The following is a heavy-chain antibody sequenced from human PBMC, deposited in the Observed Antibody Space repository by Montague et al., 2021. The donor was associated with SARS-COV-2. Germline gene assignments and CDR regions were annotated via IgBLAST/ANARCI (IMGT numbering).Heavy chain of an antibody. J-gene: IGHJ3*01. CDR1: GASLSSGSLS. CDR2: TYYRSKWYN. CDR3: ARKMDSSFDV. V-gene: IGHV6-1*01. D-gene: IGHD2-2*03. Sequence: VPPGASLSSGSLSWHWIRQSPSRGLEWLASTYYRSKWYNDSAPSVSGRATVKPDTSRNQFSLHLDSVTPEDTALYFCARKMDSSFDVWGKGTMVIVSS.